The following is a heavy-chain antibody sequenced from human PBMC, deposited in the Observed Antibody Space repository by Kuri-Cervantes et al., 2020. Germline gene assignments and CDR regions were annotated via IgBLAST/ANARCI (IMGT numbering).Heavy chain of an antibody. Sequence: GGSLRLSCAASGFTFSSYSMNWVRQAPGKGLEWVSYISSSSSTIYYADSVKGRFTISRDNAKNSLYLQMNSLRAEDTAVYYCARLGSWEPTLPFDYWGQGTLVTVSS. J-gene: IGHJ4*02. CDR1: GFTFSSYS. CDR3: ARLGSWEPTLPFDY. CDR2: ISSSSSTI. V-gene: IGHV3-48*01. D-gene: IGHD1-14*01.